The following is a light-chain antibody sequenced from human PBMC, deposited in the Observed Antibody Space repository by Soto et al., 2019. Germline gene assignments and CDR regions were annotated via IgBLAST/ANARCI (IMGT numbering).Light chain of an antibody. J-gene: IGKJ2*01. CDR1: QTVSSNY. V-gene: IGKV3-20*01. Sequence: EIVLTQSPGTLSLSPGERATLSCRASQTVSSNYLAWYQQKPGQAPRLLIYGASIRATDIPDRFSGSGSETDFTLIISRLEPQDFAVYYCQQYGSSYTFGQGTKLEIK. CDR3: QQYGSSYT. CDR2: GAS.